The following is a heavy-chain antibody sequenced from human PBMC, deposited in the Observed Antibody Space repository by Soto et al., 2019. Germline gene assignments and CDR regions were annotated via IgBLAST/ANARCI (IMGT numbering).Heavy chain of an antibody. CDR2: ISAYNGNT. D-gene: IGHD3-22*01. Sequence: ASVKVSCKASGYTFTSYGISWVRQAPGQGLEWMGWISAYNGNTNYAQKLQGRVTMTTDTSTSTAYMELRSLRSDDTAVYYCARVWHDSSGYYYRISVTNFDYWGQGTLVTVSS. CDR1: GYTFTSYG. J-gene: IGHJ4*02. CDR3: ARVWHDSSGYYYRISVTNFDY. V-gene: IGHV1-18*01.